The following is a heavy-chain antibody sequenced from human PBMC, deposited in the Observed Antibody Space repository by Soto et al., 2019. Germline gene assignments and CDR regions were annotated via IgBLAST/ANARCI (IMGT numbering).Heavy chain of an antibody. V-gene: IGHV3-48*01. CDR3: VRAECTNCYGFQY. CDR2: ITGSSGTI. CDR1: GFSFSSYS. J-gene: IGHJ1*01. D-gene: IGHD2-2*01. Sequence: QPGGSLRLSCVTSGFSFSSYSMNWVRQAPGKGVEWVSYITGSSGTIYYADSVKGRFTISRDNAKNSVYLQMNSLGAEDTAVYYCVRAECTNCYGFQYWGQGTLVTVSS.